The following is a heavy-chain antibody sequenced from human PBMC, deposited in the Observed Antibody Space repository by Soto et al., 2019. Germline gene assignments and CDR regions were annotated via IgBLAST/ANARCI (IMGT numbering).Heavy chain of an antibody. J-gene: IGHJ6*02. V-gene: IGHV4-30-4*02. CDR3: ARAPGSSGWYVGLRDYYGMDV. CDR2: IYYSGST. D-gene: IGHD6-19*01. CDR1: GGSISSGDYY. Sequence: SETLSLTCTVSGGSISSGDYYWSWIRQPPGKGLEWIGYIYYSGSTYYNPSLKSRVTISVDTSKNQFSLKLSSVTAADTAVYYCARAPGSSGWYVGLRDYYGMDVWGQGTTVTVSS.